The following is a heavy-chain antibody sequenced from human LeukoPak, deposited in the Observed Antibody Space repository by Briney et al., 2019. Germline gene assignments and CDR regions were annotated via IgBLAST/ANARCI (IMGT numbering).Heavy chain of an antibody. D-gene: IGHD5-24*01. V-gene: IGHV3-21*01. J-gene: IGHJ6*03. CDR1: GFTFSTYN. CDR2: ITSSSTYT. Sequence: PGGSLRLSCAASGFTFSTYNMNWVRQAPGKGLEWVSSITSSSTYTYYADSVKGRFTISRDNAKNSLYLQMNSLRAEDTAVYYCARDRDYYYMDVWGKGTTVTISS. CDR3: ARDRDYYYMDV.